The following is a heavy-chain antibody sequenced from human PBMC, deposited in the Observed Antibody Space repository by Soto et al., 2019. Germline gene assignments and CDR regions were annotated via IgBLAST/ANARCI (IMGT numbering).Heavy chain of an antibody. V-gene: IGHV3-7*01. J-gene: IGHJ6*02. Sequence: GGSLILSCAASGFTFSSYSMNWVRQAPGKGLEWVANIKQDGSEKYYVDSVKGRFTISRDNAKNSLYLQMNSLRAEDTAVYYCARDPNIVLVPAALRSYYYYYGMDVWGQGTTVTVSS. CDR1: GFTFSSYS. CDR3: ARDPNIVLVPAALRSYYYYYGMDV. CDR2: IKQDGSEK. D-gene: IGHD2-2*01.